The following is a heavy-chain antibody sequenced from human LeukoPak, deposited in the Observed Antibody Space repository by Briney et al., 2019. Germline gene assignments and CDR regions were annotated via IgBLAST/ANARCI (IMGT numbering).Heavy chain of an antibody. V-gene: IGHV1-69*13. D-gene: IGHD3-3*01. Sequence: SVKVSCKASGGTFSSHAISWVRQAPGQGLEWMGGIIPIFGTTKYAQKFQGRVTIAADESASTAYMEPSSLRSEDTAVYYCARGRFRTASHYYGMDAWGQGTTVTVSS. J-gene: IGHJ6*02. CDR2: IIPIFGTT. CDR1: GGTFSSHA. CDR3: ARGRFRTASHYYGMDA.